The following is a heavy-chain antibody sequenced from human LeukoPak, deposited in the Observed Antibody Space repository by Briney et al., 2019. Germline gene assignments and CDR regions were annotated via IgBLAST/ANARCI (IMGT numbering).Heavy chain of an antibody. CDR1: GGSVSDNY. Sequence: SQTLSLTCTVSGGSVSDNYWSWLRQPAGKGLEWIGRIYSSGTPNYNPSLKSRVTVSVDTSKNQFSLKLSSVIAADTAVYYCARDRAYGDYFRWFDPWGQGTLVTVSS. D-gene: IGHD4-17*01. CDR2: IYSSGTP. J-gene: IGHJ5*02. V-gene: IGHV4-4*07. CDR3: ARDRAYGDYFRWFDP.